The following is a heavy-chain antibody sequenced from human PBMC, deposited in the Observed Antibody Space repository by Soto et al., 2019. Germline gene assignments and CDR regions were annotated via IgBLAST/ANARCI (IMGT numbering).Heavy chain of an antibody. D-gene: IGHD2-15*01. J-gene: IGHJ4*02. V-gene: IGHV1-69*01. CDR3: ARGVEDIVVVVAATPYFDY. CDR2: IIPIFGTA. CDR1: GGTFSSFA. Sequence: QVQLVQSGAEVKKPGSSVKVSCKASGGTFSSFAISWVRQAPGQGLEWMGGIIPIFGTANYAQKFQGRVTITADESTSTAYMELSSLRSEDTAVYYCARGVEDIVVVVAATPYFDYWGQGTLVTVSS.